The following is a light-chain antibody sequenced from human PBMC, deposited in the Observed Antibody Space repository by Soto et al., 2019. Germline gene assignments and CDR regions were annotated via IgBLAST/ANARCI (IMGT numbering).Light chain of an antibody. J-gene: IGKJ1*01. Sequence: EIVLTQSPATLSSSPGERATLSCRASQTVSSRLAWYQHKPGQAPRLLIYDSSNRATGIPARFSGSGSGTDFTLTISSLQSEDFAVYYCQQYNNWPPWTFGQGTKVDIK. CDR2: DSS. CDR3: QQYNNWPPWT. V-gene: IGKV3-11*01. CDR1: QTVSSR.